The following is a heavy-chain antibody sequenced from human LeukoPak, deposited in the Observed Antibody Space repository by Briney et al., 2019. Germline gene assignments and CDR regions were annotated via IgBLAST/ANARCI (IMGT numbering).Heavy chain of an antibody. CDR3: TTDKGARSARRALDAFDI. V-gene: IGHV3-30*03. D-gene: IGHD3-3*01. Sequence: GGSLRLSCAASGFTFSSYGMHWVRQAPGKGLEWVALISYDGTDKYYADSVKGRFTISRDNSKNTLYLQMNSLKTEDTAVYYCTTDKGARSARRALDAFDIWGQGTMVTVSS. CDR2: ISYDGTDK. J-gene: IGHJ3*02. CDR1: GFTFSSYG.